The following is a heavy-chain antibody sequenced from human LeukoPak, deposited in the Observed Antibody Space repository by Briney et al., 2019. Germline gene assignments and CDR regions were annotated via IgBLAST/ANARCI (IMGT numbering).Heavy chain of an antibody. CDR1: GFTFDDYA. J-gene: IGHJ3*02. CDR2: ISWNSGSI. Sequence: GGSLRLSCGASGFTFDDYAMHWVRQAPGKGLEWVSGISWNSGSIDYADSVKGRFTISRDNAKNSLYLQMNSLRAEDTAVYYCARPYYDSSGYYYGDAFDIWGQGTMVTVSS. CDR3: ARPYYDSSGYYYGDAFDI. V-gene: IGHV3-9*01. D-gene: IGHD3-22*01.